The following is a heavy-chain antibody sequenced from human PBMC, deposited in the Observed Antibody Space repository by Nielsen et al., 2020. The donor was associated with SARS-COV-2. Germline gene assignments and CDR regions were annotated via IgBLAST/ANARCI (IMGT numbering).Heavy chain of an antibody. Sequence: ASVKVSCKVSGYTLTELSMHWVRQAPGKGLEWMGGFDPEDGETIYAQKFQGRVTMTEDTFIDTAYLDLSNLRSDDTAVYYCATDSPIGVVIYALAHWGQGTPVTVSS. CDR3: ATDSPIGVVIYALAH. J-gene: IGHJ4*02. CDR1: GYTLTELS. V-gene: IGHV1-24*01. D-gene: IGHD3-3*01. CDR2: FDPEDGET.